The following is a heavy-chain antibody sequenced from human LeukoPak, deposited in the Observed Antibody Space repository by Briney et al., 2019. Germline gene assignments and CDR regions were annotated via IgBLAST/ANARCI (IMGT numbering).Heavy chain of an antibody. CDR3: ALYDSSGYYYVGSVY. Sequence: GGSLRFSCAASRFTFTSYGISWVRQAPGQGLEWMGGISAYNGNTNYAQKLQGRVTMTTDTSTSTAYMELRSLRSDDTAVYYCALYDSSGYYYVGSVYWGQGTLVTVSS. J-gene: IGHJ4*02. CDR2: ISAYNGNT. D-gene: IGHD3-22*01. CDR1: RFTFTSYG. V-gene: IGHV1-18*01.